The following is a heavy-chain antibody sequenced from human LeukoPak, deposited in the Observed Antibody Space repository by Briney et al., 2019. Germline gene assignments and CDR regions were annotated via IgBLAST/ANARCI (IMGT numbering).Heavy chain of an antibody. CDR3: TRINNRNSDY. Sequence: HPGGSLRLSCTASGFTFNNFWMAWIRQAPGKGLEWVANIKQDGNEKYYIDSVKGRFTISRDNANNSMYLQMNSLRAEDTAVYYCTRINNRNSDYWGQGTLVTVSS. V-gene: IGHV3-7*01. J-gene: IGHJ4*02. D-gene: IGHD4-23*01. CDR2: IKQDGNEK. CDR1: GFTFNNFW.